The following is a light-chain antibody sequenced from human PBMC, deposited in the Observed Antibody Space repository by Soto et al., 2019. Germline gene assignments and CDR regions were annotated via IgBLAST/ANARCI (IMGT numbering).Light chain of an antibody. CDR2: GAS. Sequence: EVVLTQSPATLSLSPGERATLSCRASQNVRTFLDWYQQKPGQPPRLLIYGASNRATGIPARFSGSGSGTDFTLTISSLEPEDFATYYCQQYHKFSLTFGGGTKVEIK. V-gene: IGKV3-11*01. CDR3: QQYHKFSLT. J-gene: IGKJ4*01. CDR1: QNVRTF.